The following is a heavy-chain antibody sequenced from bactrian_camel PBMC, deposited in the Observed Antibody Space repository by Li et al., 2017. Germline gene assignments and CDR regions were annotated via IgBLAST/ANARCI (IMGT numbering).Heavy chain of an antibody. CDR1: GFTFSRYY. CDR3: SNGGGWFEYNY. CDR2: IFSGDGRA. D-gene: IGHD6*01. V-gene: IGHV3S40*01. Sequence: VQLVESGGGLMQPGDSLRLSCAASGFTFSRYYMNWVRQAPGKGLEWVSTIFSGDGRAYYGDSVKGRFTFSRDNAKNTVYLEMNSLKPEDTAVYYCSNGGGWFEYNYWGQGTQVTVS. J-gene: IGHJ4*01.